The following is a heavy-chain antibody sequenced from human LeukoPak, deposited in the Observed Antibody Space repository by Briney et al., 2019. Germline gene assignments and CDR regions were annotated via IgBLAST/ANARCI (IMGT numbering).Heavy chain of an antibody. D-gene: IGHD2-2*01. CDR1: GFTFRYYW. Sequence: PGGSLRLSCAASGFTFRYYWMTWVRQAPAKGLEWVGRIKSKIDGETTDYAAPVKSRITNARDDSKNTLYLQMNSLKAEDTAVYYCTTDAVAVPGSYYWGQVTLVTVS. J-gene: IGHJ4*02. CDR2: IKSKIDGETT. V-gene: IGHV3-15*01. CDR3: TTDAVAVPGSYY.